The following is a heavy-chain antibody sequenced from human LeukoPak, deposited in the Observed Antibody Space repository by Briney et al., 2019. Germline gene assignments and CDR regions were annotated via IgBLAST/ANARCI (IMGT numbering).Heavy chain of an antibody. Sequence: GGSLRLSCAASGFTFSSYAMSWVRQAPGKGLEWVSAISGSGGSTYYADSVKGRFTISRDNSKNTLYLQMNSLRAEDTAVYYCAKVSSSWTETYYFDYWGQGTLATVSS. CDR1: GFTFSSYA. D-gene: IGHD6-13*01. CDR2: ISGSGGST. CDR3: AKVSSSWTETYYFDY. V-gene: IGHV3-23*01. J-gene: IGHJ4*02.